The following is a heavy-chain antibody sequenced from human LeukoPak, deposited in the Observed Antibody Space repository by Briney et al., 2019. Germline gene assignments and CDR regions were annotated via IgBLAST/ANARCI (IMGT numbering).Heavy chain of an antibody. CDR2: IYYSGST. Sequence: SETLSLTCTVSGGSISSYYWSWIRQPPGKGLEWIGSIYYSGSTDYNPSLKSRVTISVDTSKNQFSLKLSSVTAADTAVYYCARHDHRGFIMTFDPWGQGTLVTVSS. J-gene: IGHJ5*02. D-gene: IGHD3-22*01. CDR1: GGSISSYY. CDR3: ARHDHRGFIMTFDP. V-gene: IGHV4-59*04.